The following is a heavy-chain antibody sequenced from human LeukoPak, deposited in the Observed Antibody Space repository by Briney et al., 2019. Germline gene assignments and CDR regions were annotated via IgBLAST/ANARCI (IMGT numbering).Heavy chain of an antibody. CDR2: ISSGSSSI. CDR1: GFTFSSYD. V-gene: IGHV3-48*04. Sequence: GGSLRLSCAGSGFTFSSYDMNWVRQAPGKGLEWVSYISSGSSSIDYADSVKGRFTISRDNAKNSLYLQMNSLRAEDTALYYCAKDHRPGITMPRTGFDYWGQGTLVTVSS. D-gene: IGHD3-10*01. J-gene: IGHJ4*02. CDR3: AKDHRPGITMPRTGFDY.